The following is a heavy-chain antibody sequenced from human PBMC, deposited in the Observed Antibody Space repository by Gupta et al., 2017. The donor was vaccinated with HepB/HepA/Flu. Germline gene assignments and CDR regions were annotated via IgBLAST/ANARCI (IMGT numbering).Heavy chain of an antibody. J-gene: IGHJ4*02. CDR1: DGSFSGYY. V-gene: IGHV4-34*01. D-gene: IGHD3-16*02. CDR2: INHSGST. CDR3: ARGDYVWGSYRPKGYYFDY. Sequence: QVQLQQWGAGLLKPSETLSLTCAVYDGSFSGYYWSWIRQPPGKGLEWIGEINHSGSTNYNPSLKRRVTVSVDTSKNQFSLKLSSVTAADTAVYYCARGDYVWGSYRPKGYYFDYWCQGTLVTVSS.